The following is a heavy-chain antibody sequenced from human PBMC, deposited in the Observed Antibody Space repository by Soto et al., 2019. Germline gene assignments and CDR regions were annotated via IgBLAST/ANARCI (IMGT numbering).Heavy chain of an antibody. V-gene: IGHV4-39*01. CDR2: IYYSGST. D-gene: IGHD3-10*02. Sequence: QLQLHESGPGLVKPSDTLSLTCTVSAGSISSSSYYGGWIRQPPGKGREWIGSIYYSGSTYYNPSLKSRVTISVDTSKNQFSLMLSSVPAADTAVYYCAGGGMLAKPYGMDVWGEGTTVTVSS. CDR3: AGGGMLAKPYGMDV. CDR1: AGSISSSSYY. J-gene: IGHJ6*04.